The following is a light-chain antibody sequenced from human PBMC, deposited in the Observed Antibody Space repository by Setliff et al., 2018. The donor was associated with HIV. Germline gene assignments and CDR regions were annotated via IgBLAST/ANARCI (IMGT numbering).Light chain of an antibody. CDR2: DNN. CDR1: NSNIGTNY. Sequence: QSVLTQPPSVSAAPGQKVTISCSGSNSNIGTNYVSWYQQVPGTAPKLLIYDNNKRPSGMRDRFSGSKSGTTATLGITGLQTGDEADYYRGIWDNSLSAVGFGGGTK. CDR3: GIWDNSLSAVG. J-gene: IGLJ2*01. V-gene: IGLV1-51*01.